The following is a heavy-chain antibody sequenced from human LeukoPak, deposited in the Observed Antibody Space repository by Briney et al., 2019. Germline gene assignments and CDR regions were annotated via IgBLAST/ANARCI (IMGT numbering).Heavy chain of an antibody. CDR3: VQTTGWPGFDY. Sequence: SETLSLICTASGAPISRSYWNWVRQPPGKGLEWIGNIYNGVPTFFNPSLKSRVTLSVDTSKTQFSLQLASVTAADTAVYYCVQTTGWPGFDYWGQGILVTVSS. CDR2: IYNGVPT. J-gene: IGHJ4*02. V-gene: IGHV4-4*09. D-gene: IGHD6-19*01. CDR1: GAPISRSY.